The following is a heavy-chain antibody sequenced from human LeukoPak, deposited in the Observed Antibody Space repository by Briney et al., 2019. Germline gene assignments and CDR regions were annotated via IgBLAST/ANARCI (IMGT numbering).Heavy chain of an antibody. D-gene: IGHD3-10*01. CDR1: GGSISSGSYY. CDR2: IYTSGST. CDR3: ARDFIGPMVRGAATWSWFDP. J-gene: IGHJ5*02. V-gene: IGHV4-61*02. Sequence: PSETLSLTCTVSGGSISSGSYYWSWIRQPAGKGLEWIGRIYTSGSTNYNPSLKSRVTISVDTSKNQFSLKLSSVTAADTAVYYCARDFIGPMVRGAATWSWFDPWGQGTLVTVSS.